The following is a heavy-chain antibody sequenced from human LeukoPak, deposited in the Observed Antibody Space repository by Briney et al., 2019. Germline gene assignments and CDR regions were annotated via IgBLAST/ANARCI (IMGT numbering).Heavy chain of an antibody. V-gene: IGHV3-66*03. CDR1: TFIVSSSL. CDR2: VYSSGST. Sequence: GGSLRLSCAASTFIVSSSLMTWVRQTPGKGLEWVSVVYSSGSTFYADSVKGRFTISRDNSKNTLYLQMNSLRAEDTAVYYCARGPGLNWFDPWGQGTLVTVSS. CDR3: ARGPGLNWFDP. J-gene: IGHJ5*02.